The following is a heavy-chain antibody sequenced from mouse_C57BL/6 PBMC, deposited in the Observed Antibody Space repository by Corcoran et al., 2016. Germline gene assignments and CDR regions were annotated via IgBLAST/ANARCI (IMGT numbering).Heavy chain of an antibody. J-gene: IGHJ4*01. V-gene: IGHV1-81*01. D-gene: IGHD2-4*01. CDR2: IYPRSGNT. CDR3: ATYDYDLARDY. CDR1: GYTFTSYG. Sequence: QVQLQQSGAELARPGASVKLSCKASGYTFTSYGISWVKQRTGQGLEWIGEIYPRSGNTYYNEKFKGKDTLTADKSSSTAYMELRSLTSEDSAVYFCATYDYDLARDYWGQGTSVTVSS.